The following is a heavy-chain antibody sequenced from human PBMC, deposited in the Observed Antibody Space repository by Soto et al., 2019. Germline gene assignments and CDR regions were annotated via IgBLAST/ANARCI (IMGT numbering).Heavy chain of an antibody. CDR1: AGSFSGYS. CDR2: INHSGST. V-gene: IGHV4-34*01. J-gene: IGHJ4*02. D-gene: IGHD6-13*01. Sequence: SEPLSLPSSVYAGSFSGYSWSWIRQPPGKGLEWIGEINHSGSTNYNPSFKTRVTISVDTSKNQFSLKLSSVTAADTAVYYCARGRKVYSSTWFVDWGQGNLVTVSS. CDR3: ARGRKVYSSTWFVD.